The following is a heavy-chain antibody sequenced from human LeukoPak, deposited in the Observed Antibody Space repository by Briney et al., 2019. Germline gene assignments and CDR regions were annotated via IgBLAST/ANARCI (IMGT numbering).Heavy chain of an antibody. CDR3: ANRRLSYDFWSGSRPGWFDP. D-gene: IGHD3-3*01. V-gene: IGHV4-4*07. J-gene: IGHJ5*02. CDR2: IYTSGST. CDR1: GGSISSYY. Sequence: SETLSLTCTVSGGSISSYYWSWIRQPAGKGLEWIGRIYTSGSTNYNPSLKSRVTMSVDTSKNQFSLKLSSVTAADTAVYYCANRRLSYDFWSGSRPGWFDPWGQGTLVTVSS.